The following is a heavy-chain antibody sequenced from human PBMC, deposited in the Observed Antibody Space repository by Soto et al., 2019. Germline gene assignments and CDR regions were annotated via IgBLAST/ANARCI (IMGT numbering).Heavy chain of an antibody. D-gene: IGHD3-10*01. V-gene: IGHV4-39*01. J-gene: IGHJ6*03. CDR1: GGSISSSSYY. CDR2: IYYSGST. CDR3: ARHRRFGELLSGYYYYYMDV. Sequence: SETLSLTCTVSGGSISSSSYYWGWIRQPPGKGLEWIGSIYYSGSTYYNPSLKSRVTISVDTSKNQFSLKLSSVTAADTAVYYCARHRRFGELLSGYYYYYMDVWGKGTTVTVSS.